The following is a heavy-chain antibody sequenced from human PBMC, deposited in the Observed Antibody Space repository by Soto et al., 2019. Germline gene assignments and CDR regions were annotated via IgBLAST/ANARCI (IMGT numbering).Heavy chain of an antibody. J-gene: IGHJ4*02. CDR1: GGSFSGYY. Sequence: SETLSLTCAVYGGSFSGYYWSWIRQPPGKGLEWIGEINHSVSTNYNPSLKSRVTISVDTSKNQFSLKLSSVTAADTAVYYCARGLEYSSGWYRFYYFDYWGQGPRATVYS. CDR2: INHSVST. D-gene: IGHD6-19*01. CDR3: ARGLEYSSGWYRFYYFDY. V-gene: IGHV4-34*01.